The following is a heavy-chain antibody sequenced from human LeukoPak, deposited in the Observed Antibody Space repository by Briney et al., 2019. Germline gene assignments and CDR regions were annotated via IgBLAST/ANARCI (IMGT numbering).Heavy chain of an antibody. CDR3: AKGFRAYCTSTSCTGALNFDF. V-gene: IGHV3-23*01. D-gene: IGHD2-2*01. J-gene: IGHJ4*02. CDR2: ISSGGNT. CDR1: GFTFSNSA. Sequence: GGSLRLSCAASGFTFSNSAMSWVRQAPGKGLEWVSSISSGGNTYYADSVRGRFTISRDTSKNTLFLQMNSLRADDTAVYFCAKGFRAYCTSTSCTGALNFDFWGQGTLVTVSS.